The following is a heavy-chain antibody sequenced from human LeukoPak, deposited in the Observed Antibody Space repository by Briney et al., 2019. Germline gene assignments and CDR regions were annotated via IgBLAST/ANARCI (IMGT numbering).Heavy chain of an antibody. CDR2: TYYSGST. D-gene: IGHD3-10*01. V-gene: IGHV4-39*01. CDR1: GGSISSSSYY. Sequence: SETLSLTCTVSGGSISSSSYYWGWIRQPPGKGLEWIGSTYYSGSTYYNPSLKSRVTISVDTSKNQFSLKLSSVTAADTAVYYCARHAPLWFGQDSYYFDYWGQGTLVTVSS. J-gene: IGHJ4*02. CDR3: ARHAPLWFGQDSYYFDY.